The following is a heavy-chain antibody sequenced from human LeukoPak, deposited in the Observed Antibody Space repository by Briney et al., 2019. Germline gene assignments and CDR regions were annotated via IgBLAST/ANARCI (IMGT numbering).Heavy chain of an antibody. Sequence: SETLSLTCTVSGGSINSYYWSWVRQPAGKGLEWIGRIFSSGNTIYNPSLQSRVTMSVDTSKNQFSLRLNSVTAADTAVYYCARSPHRLIGHWFDPWGQGTLVTVSS. CDR1: GGSINSYY. J-gene: IGHJ5*02. D-gene: IGHD3-16*01. V-gene: IGHV4-4*07. CDR3: ARSPHRLIGHWFDP. CDR2: IFSSGNT.